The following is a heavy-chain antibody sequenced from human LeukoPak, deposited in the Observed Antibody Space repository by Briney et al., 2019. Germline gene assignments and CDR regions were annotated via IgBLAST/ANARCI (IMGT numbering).Heavy chain of an antibody. D-gene: IGHD3-22*01. CDR3: ANTINMRNWDYFDY. Sequence: GSSVKVSCKASGGTFSSYAISWVRQAPGQGLEWMGGIIPIFGTANYAQKFQGRVTITTDESTSTAYMELSSLRSEDTAVYYCANTINMRNWDYFDYWGQGTLVTVSS. CDR1: GGTFSSYA. CDR2: IIPIFGTA. J-gene: IGHJ4*02. V-gene: IGHV1-69*05.